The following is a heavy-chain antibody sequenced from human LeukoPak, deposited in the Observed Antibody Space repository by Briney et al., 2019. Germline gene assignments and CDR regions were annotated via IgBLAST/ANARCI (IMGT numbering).Heavy chain of an antibody. CDR1: GDSFPSTSYY. V-gene: IGHV4-39*07. J-gene: IGHJ3*02. CDR3: ARERVRGVIRAFDI. CDR2: IFYNGRA. D-gene: IGHD3-10*01. Sequence: SETLSLTCTVSGDSFPSTSYYWGWIRQPPGKGLEWIGSIFYNGRAHYDPSLQSRVTISLDTSKNQFSLKLSSMAAGDTAVYYCARERVRGVIRAFDIWGQGTMVTVSS.